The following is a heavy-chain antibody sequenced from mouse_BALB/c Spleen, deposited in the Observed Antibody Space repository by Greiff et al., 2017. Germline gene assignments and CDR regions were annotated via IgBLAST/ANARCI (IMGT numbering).Heavy chain of an antibody. J-gene: IGHJ1*01. D-gene: IGHD2-3*01. CDR2: ISYSGST. CDR3: ARSLLYDGYYVGYFDV. Sequence: EVQRVESGPSLVKPSQTLSLTCSVTGDSITSGYWNWIRKFPGNKLEYMGYISYSGSTYYNPSLKSRISITRDTSKNQYYLQLNSVTTEDTATYYCARSLLYDGYYVGYFDVWGAGTTVTVSS. CDR1: GDSITSGY. V-gene: IGHV3-8*02.